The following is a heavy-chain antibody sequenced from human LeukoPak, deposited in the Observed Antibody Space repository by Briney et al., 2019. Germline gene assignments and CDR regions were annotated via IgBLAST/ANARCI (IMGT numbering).Heavy chain of an antibody. CDR3: ASSYSSSWYLRGSGNEAHYYYYYMDV. CDR1: GFTVSSNY. V-gene: IGHV3-53*01. Sequence: GGSLRLSCAASGFTVSSNYMSWVRQAPGKGLEWVSVIYSGGSTYYADSVKGRFTISRDNSKNTLYLQMNSLRAEDTAVYYCASSYSSSWYLRGSGNEAHYYYYYMDVWGKGTTVTISS. CDR2: IYSGGST. J-gene: IGHJ6*03. D-gene: IGHD6-13*01.